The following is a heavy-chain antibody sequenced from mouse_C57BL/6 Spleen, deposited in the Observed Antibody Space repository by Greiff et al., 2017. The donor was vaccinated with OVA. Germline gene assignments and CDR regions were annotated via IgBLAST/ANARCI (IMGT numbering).Heavy chain of an antibody. V-gene: IGHV2-2*01. J-gene: IGHJ4*01. D-gene: IGHD1-1*01. Sequence: QVHVQQSGPGLVQPSQSLSITCTVSGFSLTSSGVHWVRQSPGKGLEWMGGIWSGGSADYNAAFITRLSISTDNSKSQVFFKMNSLQADDTAIYYCARPHYYGISYGYAMDYWGQGTSVTVSS. CDR3: ARPHYYGISYGYAMDY. CDR1: GFSLTSSG. CDR2: IWSGGSA.